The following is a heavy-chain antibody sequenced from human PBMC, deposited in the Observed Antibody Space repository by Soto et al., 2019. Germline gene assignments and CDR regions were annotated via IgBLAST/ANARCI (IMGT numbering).Heavy chain of an antibody. Sequence: SETLSLTCTVAGGSMTRSGYYWGWIRQPPGNELQYIGSVYNNGQTYYNPSLTSPVTISIDTSKNQFSLSLRSVTAADTAVYYCARVLGGSWSPVDYWGRGTLVTVSS. J-gene: IGHJ4*02. CDR1: GGSMTRSGYY. D-gene: IGHD6-13*01. CDR3: ARVLGGSWSPVDY. CDR2: VYNNGQT. V-gene: IGHV4-39*01.